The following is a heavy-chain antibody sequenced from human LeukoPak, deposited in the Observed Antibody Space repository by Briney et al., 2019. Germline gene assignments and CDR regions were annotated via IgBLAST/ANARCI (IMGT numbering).Heavy chain of an antibody. J-gene: IGHJ4*02. Sequence: PSETPSPTLNDPWCFLHSSHYYWARIPPPPGNGLEWIRNIYYRGGAYSPPPLKSRATIFVDTSNNHFSLKLRSVTAADTAVYYCARQLIQPRAFDSWGQGTLVTVSS. D-gene: IGHD3-16*01. V-gene: IGHV4-39*01. CDR2: IYYRGGA. CDR1: WCFLHSSHYY. CDR3: ARQLIQPRAFDS.